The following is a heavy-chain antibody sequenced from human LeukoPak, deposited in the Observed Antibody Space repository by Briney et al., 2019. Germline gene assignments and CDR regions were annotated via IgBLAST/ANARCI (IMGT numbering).Heavy chain of an antibody. CDR1: GFTFSSYA. Sequence: GSLRLSCAASGFTFSSYAMHWVRQAPGKGLEWVAVISYDGSNKYYADSVKGRFTISRDNSKNTLYLQMNSLRAEDTAVYYCAKGVPVPEYWGQGTLVTVSS. CDR3: AKGVPVPEY. J-gene: IGHJ4*02. D-gene: IGHD2-2*01. CDR2: ISYDGSNK. V-gene: IGHV3-30-3*01.